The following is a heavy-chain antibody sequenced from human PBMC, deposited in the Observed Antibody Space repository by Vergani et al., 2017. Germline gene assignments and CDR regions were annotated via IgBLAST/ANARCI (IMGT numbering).Heavy chain of an antibody. CDR2: ISYNGGRT. CDR1: GFTFNIYA. CDR3: AKDYNIMGALDY. D-gene: IGHD1-26*01. V-gene: IGHV3-23*01. J-gene: IGHJ4*02. Sequence: LLESGGGLVQPGGSLRLSCAASGFTFNIYAMSWVRQAPGKGLKWVSTISYNGGRTYYADSVTGRFTISRDNSKDTLFLQLKNLRAEDTAVYYCAKDYNIMGALDYWGQGTLVDVSS.